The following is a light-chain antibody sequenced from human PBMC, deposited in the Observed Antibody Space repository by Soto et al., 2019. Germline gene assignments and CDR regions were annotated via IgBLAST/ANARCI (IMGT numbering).Light chain of an antibody. CDR2: GAS. J-gene: IGKJ3*01. CDR3: QQYGSSPFT. CDR1: QSVSNRY. V-gene: IGKV3-20*01. Sequence: EIVLTQSPGTLSLSPGERATLSCRASQSVSNRYLAWYQQKPGQAPRLLIYGASSRATGIPDRFSGSGSGTDFTLTISRLEPEDFAVYYCQQYGSSPFTLGPGTIVDIK.